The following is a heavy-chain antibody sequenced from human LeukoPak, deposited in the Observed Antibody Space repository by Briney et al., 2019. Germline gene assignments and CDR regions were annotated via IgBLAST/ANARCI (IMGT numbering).Heavy chain of an antibody. Sequence: SQTLSLTCTVFGVSNSSGSYYWSWIRQPAGKGLECIGRIYTSGSPNYHPSLNSRVTISVDTSKNQVSLKLTSVTAADTAVYYCARDTYHYDISGYYRLDYWGQGTLVTVSS. V-gene: IGHV4-61*02. J-gene: IGHJ4*02. CDR3: ARDTYHYDISGYYRLDY. D-gene: IGHD3-22*01. CDR2: IYTSGSP. CDR1: GVSNSSGSYY.